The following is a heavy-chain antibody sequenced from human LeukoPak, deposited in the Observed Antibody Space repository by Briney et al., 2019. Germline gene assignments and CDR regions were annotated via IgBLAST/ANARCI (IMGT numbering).Heavy chain of an antibody. CDR1: GGSISSYY. Sequence: PSETLSLTCTVSGGSISSYYWSWIRQPPGKGLEWIGEINHSGSTNYNPSLKSRVTISVDTSKNQFSLKLSSVTAADTAVYYCARVEGTPYCGGDCHDYNWFDPWGQGTLVTVSS. D-gene: IGHD2-21*02. J-gene: IGHJ5*02. V-gene: IGHV4-34*01. CDR2: INHSGST. CDR3: ARVEGTPYCGGDCHDYNWFDP.